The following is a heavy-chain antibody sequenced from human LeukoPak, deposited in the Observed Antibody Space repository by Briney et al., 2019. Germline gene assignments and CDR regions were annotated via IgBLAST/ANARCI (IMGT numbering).Heavy chain of an antibody. CDR2: INPNSGGT. Sequence: ASVKVSCKASGYTFTGYYMHWVRRAPGQGLEWMGWINPNSGGTNYAQKFQGRVTMTRDTSISTAYMELSRLRSDDTAVYYCARLAGDIVVVPAAPRFDPWGQGTLVTVSS. CDR3: ARLAGDIVVVPAAPRFDP. V-gene: IGHV1-2*02. D-gene: IGHD2-2*01. J-gene: IGHJ5*02. CDR1: GYTFTGYY.